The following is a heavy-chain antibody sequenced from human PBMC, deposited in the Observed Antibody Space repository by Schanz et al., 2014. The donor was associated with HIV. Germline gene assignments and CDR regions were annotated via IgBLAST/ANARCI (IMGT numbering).Heavy chain of an antibody. D-gene: IGHD6-13*01. CDR3: ARRIIAEPSSWSKRGWFDP. J-gene: IGHJ5*02. CDR2: IYYSDST. Sequence: QVQLQESGPGLVKPSETLSLTCTVSGGSVSSGSYYWSWIRQPPGKGLEWIGYIYYSDSTYYNPSLKSRVTMSVDTSKNQFSWKLSSVTAADTAVYYCARRIIAEPSSWSKRGWFDPWGQGTLVTVSS. CDR1: GGSVSSGSYY. V-gene: IGHV4-61*01.